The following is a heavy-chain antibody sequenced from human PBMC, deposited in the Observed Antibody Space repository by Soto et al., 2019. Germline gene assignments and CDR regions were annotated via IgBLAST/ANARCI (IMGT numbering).Heavy chain of an antibody. CDR1: GYSFTTYW. CDR2: LYPGDSDT. V-gene: IGHV5-51*01. J-gene: IGHJ4*02. D-gene: IGHD3-10*01. CDR3: ARQHNYGSFDY. Sequence: LGESLKISCKGSGYSFTTYWIGWVRQMPGKGLEWMGILYPGDSDTKYSPSFQGQVTISADKSISTAYLQWSSLKASDTAMYYCARQHNYGSFDYWGQGTLVTVS.